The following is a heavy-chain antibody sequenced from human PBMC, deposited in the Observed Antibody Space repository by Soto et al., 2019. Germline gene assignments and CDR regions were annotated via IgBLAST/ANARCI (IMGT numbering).Heavy chain of an antibody. CDR3: ATRTYYYDSSGYYSLDAFDI. CDR1: GGSISSSNW. V-gene: IGHV4-4*02. CDR2: VYHSGST. Sequence: SETLSLTCAVSGGSISSSNWWSWVRQPPGKGLEWIGEVYHSGSTNYNPSLKSRVTISVDKSKNQFSLKLSSVTAADTAVYYCATRTYYYDSSGYYSLDAFDIWGQGTMVTVSS. J-gene: IGHJ3*02. D-gene: IGHD3-22*01.